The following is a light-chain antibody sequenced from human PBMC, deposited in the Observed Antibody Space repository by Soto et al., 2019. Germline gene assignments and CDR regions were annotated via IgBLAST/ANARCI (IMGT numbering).Light chain of an antibody. J-gene: IGLJ1*01. CDR1: SGHSSYA. CDR2: LNSDGSH. Sequence: QPVLTQSPSASASLGASVKLTCTLSSGHSSYAIAWHQQQPEKGPRYLMKLNSDGSHSKGDGLPDRFSGSSSGAERYLTISSLQSEDEADYYCQTWGTGSHYVFGTGTKLTVL. V-gene: IGLV4-69*01. CDR3: QTWGTGSHYV.